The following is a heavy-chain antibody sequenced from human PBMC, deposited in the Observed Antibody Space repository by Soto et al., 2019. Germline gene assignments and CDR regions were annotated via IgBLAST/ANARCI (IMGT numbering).Heavy chain of an antibody. CDR3: ARDSSRRADDDAFDI. J-gene: IGHJ3*02. CDR1: GGTFSSYT. Sequence: ASVKVSCKASGGTFSSYTISWVRQAPGQGLEWMGRIIPILGIANYAQKFQGRVTITADKSTSTAYMELSSLRSEDTAVYYCARDSSRRADDDAFDIWGQGTMVTVSS. V-gene: IGHV1-69*04. CDR2: IIPILGIA.